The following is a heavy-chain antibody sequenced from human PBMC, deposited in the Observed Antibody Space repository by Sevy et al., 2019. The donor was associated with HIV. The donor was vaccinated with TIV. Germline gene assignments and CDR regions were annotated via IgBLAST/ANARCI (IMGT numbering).Heavy chain of an antibody. V-gene: IGHV3-43D*03. CDR3: AKDSGGGSYYYGSGSYFDY. J-gene: IGHJ4*02. CDR1: GFTFDDYA. CDR2: ISWDGGST. D-gene: IGHD3-10*01. Sequence: GGSLRLSCAASGFTFDDYAMHWVRQAPGKGLEWVSLISWDGGSTYYADSVKGRFTISRDNSKNSLYLQMNSLRAEDTALYYCAKDSGGGSYYYGSGSYFDYWGQGTLVTVSS.